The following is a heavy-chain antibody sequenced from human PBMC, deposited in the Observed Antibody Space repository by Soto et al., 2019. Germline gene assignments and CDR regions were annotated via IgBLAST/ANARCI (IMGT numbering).Heavy chain of an antibody. CDR2: MNPNSGNT. D-gene: IGHD5-12*01. V-gene: IGHV1-8*01. J-gene: IGHJ6*02. CDR1: GYTFTSYD. Sequence: QVQLVQSGAEVKKPGASVKVSCKASGYTFTSYDINWVRQATGQGLEWMGWMNPNSGNTGYAQKFQGRVTMTRNTSISTAYMELSSLRSEDTAVYYCAREARFTVDIVATTEVGYYYGMDVWGQGTTVTVSS. CDR3: AREARFTVDIVATTEVGYYYGMDV.